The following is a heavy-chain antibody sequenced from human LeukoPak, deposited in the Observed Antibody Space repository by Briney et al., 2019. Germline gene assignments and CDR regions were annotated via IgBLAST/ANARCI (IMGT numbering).Heavy chain of an antibody. CDR1: GFTFSSYA. CDR3: AKIQVTTYFLDAFDI. J-gene: IGHJ3*02. Sequence: GGSLRLSCAASGFTFSSYAMSWVRQAPGKGLEWVSAISGSGGSTYYADSVKGRFTVSRVNSKNTLYLQMNSLRAEDTAVYYCAKIQVTTYFLDAFDIWGQGTMVTVSS. V-gene: IGHV3-23*01. D-gene: IGHD4-11*01. CDR2: ISGSGGST.